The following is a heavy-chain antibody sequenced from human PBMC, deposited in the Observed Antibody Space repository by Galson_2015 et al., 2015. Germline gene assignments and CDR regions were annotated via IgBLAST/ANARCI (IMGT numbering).Heavy chain of an antibody. D-gene: IGHD3-10*01. CDR2: YI. V-gene: IGHV3-21*01. Sequence: YIYYAGSVKGRFTISRDNAKNSLYLQMNSLRAEDTAVYYCARDRDGITMVRGVYDYWGQGTLVTVSS. CDR3: ARDRDGITMVRGVYDY. J-gene: IGHJ4*02.